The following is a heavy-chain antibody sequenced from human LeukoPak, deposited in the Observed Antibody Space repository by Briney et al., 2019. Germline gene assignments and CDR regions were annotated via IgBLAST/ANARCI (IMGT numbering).Heavy chain of an antibody. CDR2: VYSDGVT. CDR1: GFTISSYG. CDR3: VRDRAEGRAWVEFDP. Sequence: GGSLRLSCAASGFTISSYGMSWVRQAPGKGPEWVSLVYSDGVTRYADSVQGRFTISRDNSKNTVYLQMNNLRVEDTAVYHCVRDRAEGRAWVEFDPWGQGILVTVSS. J-gene: IGHJ5*02. V-gene: IGHV3-66*02.